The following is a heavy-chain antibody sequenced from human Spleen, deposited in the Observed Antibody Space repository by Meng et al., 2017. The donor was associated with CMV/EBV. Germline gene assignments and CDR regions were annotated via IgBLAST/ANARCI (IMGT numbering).Heavy chain of an antibody. CDR3: AKEDILVVPAATIDY. Sequence: FTFNSYVMSWVRQAPGKGLEWVSAISGSGASTYYADSVKGRFTISGDNSKNTLYLQMNSLRAEDTAVYYCAKEDILVVPAATIDYWGQGTLVTVSS. V-gene: IGHV3-23*01. D-gene: IGHD2-2*01. J-gene: IGHJ4*02. CDR1: FTFNSYV. CDR2: ISGSGAST.